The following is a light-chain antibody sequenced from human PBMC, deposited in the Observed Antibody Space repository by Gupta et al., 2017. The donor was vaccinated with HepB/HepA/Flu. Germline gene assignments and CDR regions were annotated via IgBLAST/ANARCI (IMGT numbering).Light chain of an antibody. CDR3: HQYESLPRT. CDR1: QGVNNY. V-gene: IGKV1-16*02. Sequence: DIQLTQSPYSLSASVGDTVTITCRASQGVNNYLAWFQQKPGEAPKSLIHFASSLQSGVPSKFSGSGSGTHFTLTISGLQPEDFATYYCHQYESLPRTFGGGTKVEI. CDR2: FAS. J-gene: IGKJ4*01.